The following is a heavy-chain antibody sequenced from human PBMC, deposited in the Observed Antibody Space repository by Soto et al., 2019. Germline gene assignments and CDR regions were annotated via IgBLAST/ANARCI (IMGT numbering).Heavy chain of an antibody. V-gene: IGHV3-23*01. D-gene: IGHD3-16*01. Sequence: DVPLLESGGGLVQPGGSLRLSCAASGFTFSSYAMSWVRQAPGKGLEWVSAISGSGDHTYYADSVKGRFTISRDNSKITLYLQMHSLRAEDTAVYYCAKVPRTGGFWGQCFDYWGQGTLVTVSS. J-gene: IGHJ4*02. CDR3: AKVPRTGGFWGQCFDY. CDR2: ISGSGDHT. CDR1: GFTFSSYA.